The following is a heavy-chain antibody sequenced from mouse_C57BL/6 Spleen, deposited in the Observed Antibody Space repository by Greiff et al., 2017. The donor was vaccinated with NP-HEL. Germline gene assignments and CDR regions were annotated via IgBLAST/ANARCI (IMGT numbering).Heavy chain of an antibody. CDR2: ISDGGSYT. CDR1: GFTFSSYA. J-gene: IGHJ1*03. V-gene: IGHV5-4*01. CDR3: ARDGTTVGKYFAV. Sequence: EVKLMESGGGLVKPGGSLKLSCAASGFTFSSYAMSWVRQTPEKRLEWVATISDGGSYTYYPDNVKGRFTISRDNAKNNLYLQMSQLKSEDTAMYYCARDGTTVGKYFAVWGTGTTVTVSS. D-gene: IGHD1-1*01.